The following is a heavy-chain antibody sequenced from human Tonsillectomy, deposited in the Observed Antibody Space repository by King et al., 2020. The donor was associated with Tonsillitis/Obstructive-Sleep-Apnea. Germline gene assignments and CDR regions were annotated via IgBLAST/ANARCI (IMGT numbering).Heavy chain of an antibody. CDR1: GFTFSSYA. J-gene: IGHJ4*02. Sequence: QLVQSGGGLVQPGGSLSLSCAASGFTFSSYAMTWFRQAPGKGLEWVSAISGRGGGTYSADSVMGRFTISRDNSKNILYLQLNTLRAEDTAVYYCAKISSYSSGWYEGQFDYWGRGTLVTVSS. CDR2: ISGRGGGT. CDR3: AKISSYSSGWYEGQFDY. D-gene: IGHD6-19*01. V-gene: IGHV3-23*04.